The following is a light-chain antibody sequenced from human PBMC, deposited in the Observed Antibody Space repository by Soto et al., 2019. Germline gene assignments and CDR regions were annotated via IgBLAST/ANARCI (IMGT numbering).Light chain of an antibody. CDR2: KAS. CDR3: HQYDTYPWT. V-gene: IGKV1-5*03. CDR1: QNINTW. J-gene: IGKJ1*01. Sequence: DIQMTQSPSTLSASVGDRVTITCRASQNINTWLAWYQQKPGTAPKLLIHKASSLESGVPPRFSGSASGTEFTLTIGSLQPDDFATYYCHQYDTYPWTLGQGTKVEVK.